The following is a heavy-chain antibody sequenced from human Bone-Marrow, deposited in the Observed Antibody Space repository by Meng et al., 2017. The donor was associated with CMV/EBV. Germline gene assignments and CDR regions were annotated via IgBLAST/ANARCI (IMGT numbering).Heavy chain of an antibody. D-gene: IGHD1-26*01. V-gene: IGHV3-23*01. J-gene: IGHJ6*02. CDR3: ARDGVCEEWELLCWYYYYGMDV. CDR2: ISGSGGST. CDR1: GFTFSSYA. Sequence: GGSLRLSCAVSGFTFSSYAMSWVRQAPGKGLEWVSAISGSGGSTYYADSVKGRFTISRDNSKNTLYLQMNSLRAEDTAVYYCARDGVCEEWELLCWYYYYGMDVWGQGTTVTVSS.